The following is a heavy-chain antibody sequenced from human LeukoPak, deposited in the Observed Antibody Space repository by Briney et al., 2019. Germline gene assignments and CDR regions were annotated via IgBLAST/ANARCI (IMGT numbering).Heavy chain of an antibody. J-gene: IGHJ3*02. CDR3: AREGTQYSSGWYPAFDI. V-gene: IGHV4-30-2*01. CDR2: IYHSGST. Sequence: SQTLSLTCTVSGGSISSGGYYWSWIRQPPGKGLEWIGYIYHSGSTYYNPSLKSRVTISVDRSKNQFSLKLSSVTAADTAVYYCAREGTQYSSGWYPAFDIWGQGTMVTVSS. D-gene: IGHD6-19*01. CDR1: GGSISSGGYY.